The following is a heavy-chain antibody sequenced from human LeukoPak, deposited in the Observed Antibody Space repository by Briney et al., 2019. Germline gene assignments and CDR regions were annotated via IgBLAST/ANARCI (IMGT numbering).Heavy chain of an antibody. CDR1: GFTVSSNS. CDR3: ARRAGEYSHPYDY. J-gene: IGHJ4*02. V-gene: IGHV3-53*01. Sequence: GSLRLSCTVSGFTVSSNSWSWVRQAPGKGLEWVSFIYSGGKTHSSDSVKSRFTISRDNSKNTLYLQMSSLRAEDTAIYYCARRAGEYSHPYDYWGQGTLVTVSS. D-gene: IGHD2-15*01. CDR2: IYSGGKT.